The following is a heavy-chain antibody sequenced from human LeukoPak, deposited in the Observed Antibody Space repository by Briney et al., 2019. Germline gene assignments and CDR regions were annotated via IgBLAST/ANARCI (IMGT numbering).Heavy chain of an antibody. CDR2: ITFTSSTI. D-gene: IGHD4-17*01. Sequence: GGSLRLSCAASGFTFSSYSMTWVRQAPGEGLEWVSYITFTSSTIHYADSVKGRFTISRDSAKSSLYLQMNSLRADDTAVYYCARDRLHYGEYEKTLDYWGQGTLVTVSS. CDR3: ARDRLHYGEYEKTLDY. V-gene: IGHV3-48*01. CDR1: GFTFSSYS. J-gene: IGHJ4*02.